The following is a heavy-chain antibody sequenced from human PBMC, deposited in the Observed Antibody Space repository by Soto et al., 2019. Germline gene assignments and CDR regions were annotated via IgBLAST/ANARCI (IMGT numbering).Heavy chain of an antibody. Sequence: QVQLVESGGGLVKPGGSLRLSCAASGFTFSDYYMSWIRQAPGKGLEWVSYISSSSSYTNYADSVKGRFTISRDNAKNSLYLQMNSLRAEDTAVYYCARDRHYYDSSEGSGMDVWGQGTTVTVSS. D-gene: IGHD3-22*01. CDR1: GFTFSDYY. V-gene: IGHV3-11*06. J-gene: IGHJ6*02. CDR2: ISSSSSYT. CDR3: ARDRHYYDSSEGSGMDV.